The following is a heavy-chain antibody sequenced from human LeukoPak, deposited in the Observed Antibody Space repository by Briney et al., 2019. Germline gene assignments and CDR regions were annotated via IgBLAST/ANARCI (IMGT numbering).Heavy chain of an antibody. Sequence: SQTLSLTCAISGDSVSSNSAAWNWIRQSPSRGLEWLGRTYYRSKWYNDYAVSVKSRITINPDTSKNQFSLKLSSVTAADTAVYYCARGGGHDYGDYVFDYWGQGTLVTVSS. CDR3: ARGGGHDYGDYVFDY. CDR2: TYYRSKWYN. CDR1: GDSVSSNSAA. D-gene: IGHD4-17*01. J-gene: IGHJ4*02. V-gene: IGHV6-1*01.